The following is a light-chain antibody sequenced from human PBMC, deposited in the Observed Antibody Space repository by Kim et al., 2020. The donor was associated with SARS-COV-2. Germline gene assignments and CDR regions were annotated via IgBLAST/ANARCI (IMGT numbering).Light chain of an antibody. Sequence: SSELTQDPAVSVALGQTVRITCQGDSLRSYYATWYHQKPRQAPVLFIYGRNSRPSGIPDRFSGSASGNTASLTISGAQAEDESDFYCQSRDSGGNVVFGGGTQLTVL. CDR1: SLRSYY. CDR2: GRN. J-gene: IGLJ2*01. CDR3: QSRDSGGNVV. V-gene: IGLV3-19*01.